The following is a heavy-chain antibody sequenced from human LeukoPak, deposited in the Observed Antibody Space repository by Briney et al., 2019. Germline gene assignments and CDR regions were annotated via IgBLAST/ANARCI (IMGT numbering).Heavy chain of an antibody. J-gene: IGHJ4*02. CDR2: ISGSGSSI. CDR3: ARLPITVTTLDY. V-gene: IGHV3-11*01. D-gene: IGHD4-17*01. CDR1: GFTFSDYY. Sequence: GGSLRLSCAASGFTFSDYYMSWIRQAPGKGPEWISYISGSGSSIYYADSAKGRFTISRDNAKNSLYLQMNGLTVDDTAVYYCARLPITVTTLDYWGQGTLVTVSS.